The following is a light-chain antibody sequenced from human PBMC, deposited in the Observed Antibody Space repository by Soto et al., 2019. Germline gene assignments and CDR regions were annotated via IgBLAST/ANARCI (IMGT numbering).Light chain of an antibody. CDR2: DTS. J-gene: IGLJ1*01. V-gene: IGLV7-46*01. CDR3: LLSYSGARLYV. Sequence: QTVVTQEPSLTVSPGGTVTLTCGSSTGAVTSGHYPYWFQQKPGQAPRTLIYDTSNKHSWTPARFSGSLLGGKAALTLSGAQPYDEAEYYCLLSYSGARLYVFGTGTKLTVL. CDR1: TGAVTSGHY.